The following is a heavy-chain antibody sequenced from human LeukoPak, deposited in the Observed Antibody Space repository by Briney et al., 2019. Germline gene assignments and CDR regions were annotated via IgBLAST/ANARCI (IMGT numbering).Heavy chain of an antibody. CDR3: ARSRYSNSWLFDY. J-gene: IGHJ4*02. CDR2: ISGSGVNT. D-gene: IGHD6-13*01. V-gene: IGHV3-23*01. CDR1: GITFSSYA. Sequence: GGSLRLSCAAPGITFSSYAMSWVRQAPGKGLEWVSAISGSGVNTYYADSVKGRFTISRDNSKNTVYLQMNSLRAEDTAVFYCARSRYSNSWLFDYWGQGTLVTVSS.